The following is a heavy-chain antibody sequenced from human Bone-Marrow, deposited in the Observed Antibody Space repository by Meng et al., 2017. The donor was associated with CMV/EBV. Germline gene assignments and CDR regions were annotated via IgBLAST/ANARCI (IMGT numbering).Heavy chain of an antibody. D-gene: IGHD2-8*01. CDR2: ISKGGPTI. J-gene: IGHJ6*02. CDR3: GGTDGRGMDV. CDR1: GFTVTDHY. Sequence: GESLKISCAASGFTVTDHYMNWFRQAPGKGLERVSYISKGGPTIYYADSVKGRFTISRDNAKNSLYLQMDSLRAEDTAVYYCGGTDGRGMDVWGQGTTVTVSS. V-gene: IGHV3-11*01.